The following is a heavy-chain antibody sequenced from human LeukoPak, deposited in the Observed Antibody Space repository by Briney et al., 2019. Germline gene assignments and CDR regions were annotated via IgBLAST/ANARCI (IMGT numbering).Heavy chain of an antibody. V-gene: IGHV1-18*01. D-gene: IGHD3-3*01. CDR2: VSAYNGNT. J-gene: IGHJ6*03. CDR1: GYTFTIYG. Sequence: ASVKFSCKASGYTFTIYGISWVRQAPGQGLEWMGWVSAYNGNTKYEQKLQGRVTMTTDASTSTAYMELRSLRSDATAVYYCARDSFWSGYLYYYYYMDVWGKGTTVTVSS. CDR3: ARDSFWSGYLYYYYYMDV.